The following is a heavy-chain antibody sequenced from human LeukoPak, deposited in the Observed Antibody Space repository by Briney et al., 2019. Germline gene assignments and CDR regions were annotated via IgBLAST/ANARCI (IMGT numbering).Heavy chain of an antibody. D-gene: IGHD2-21*01. V-gene: IGHV3-74*03. Sequence: TGGSLRLSCAASGFTFSNHWMHWVRQAPGKGLVWVSRIDEGGSNAMYADSVKGRFSISRDNAKNTVNLQMNSLRAGDTGVYYCIRDEALWRLDYWGQGTLVTVSS. CDR2: IDEGGSNA. CDR1: GFTFSNHW. J-gene: IGHJ4*02. CDR3: IRDEALWRLDY.